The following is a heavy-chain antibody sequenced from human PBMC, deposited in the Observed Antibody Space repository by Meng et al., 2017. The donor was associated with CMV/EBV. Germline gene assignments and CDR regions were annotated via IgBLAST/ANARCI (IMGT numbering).Heavy chain of an antibody. J-gene: IGHJ6*02. D-gene: IGHD3-22*01. CDR1: GGSISSSSYY. V-gene: IGHV4-39*07. CDR3: ARGNSYYSSSYYYGGMDV. CDR2: IYYSGST. Sequence: PETLSLTCTVSGGSISSSSYYWGWIRQPPGKGLEWIGSIYYSGSTNYNPSLKSRVTIAEDRSRNQFSLNLSSETTADTAVYYCARGNSYYSSSYYYGGMDVWGQGTTVTVSS.